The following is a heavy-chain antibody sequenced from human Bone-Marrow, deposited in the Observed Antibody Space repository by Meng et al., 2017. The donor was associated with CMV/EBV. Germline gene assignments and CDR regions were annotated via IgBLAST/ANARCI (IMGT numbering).Heavy chain of an antibody. V-gene: IGHV3-21*01. CDR2: ISSSSSYI. CDR3: ARDPKRGLGSYHE. J-gene: IGHJ4*02. D-gene: IGHD3-16*02. CDR1: GFTFSTYS. Sequence: GGSLRLSCAASGFTFSTYSMNWVRQAPGKGLEWVSSISSSSSYIFYADSVKGRFTISRDNAKNSLYLQMNSLRAEDTAVYYCARDPKRGLGSYHEWGQGTLVTVSS.